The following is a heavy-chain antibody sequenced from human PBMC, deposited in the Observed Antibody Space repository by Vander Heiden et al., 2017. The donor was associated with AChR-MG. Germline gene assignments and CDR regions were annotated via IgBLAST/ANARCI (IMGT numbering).Heavy chain of an antibody. J-gene: IGHJ6*02. D-gene: IGHD3-10*01. CDR2: IIPMLDSA. V-gene: IGHV1-69*01. CDR1: GATISHYR. CDR3: AREFRGDFGNYYYYGMDV. Sequence: QAHLVQSEAEVKKPGSSVKVSCKASGATISHYRIKWVRPATGQGREWMGGIIPMLDSANYAQKFQGGVTITADESTSTAYMGLSSLRSEDTAVYYCAREFRGDFGNYYYYGMDVWGQGTTVTVSS.